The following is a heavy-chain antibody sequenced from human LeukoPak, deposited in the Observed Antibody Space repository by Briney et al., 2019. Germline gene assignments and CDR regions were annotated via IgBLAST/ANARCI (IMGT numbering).Heavy chain of an antibody. CDR3: ARVRYNYGDSDY. CDR1: GYSISSGYY. CDR2: IYHNGNT. Sequence: PSETLSLTCAVSGYSISSGYYRGWIRQPPGEGLGWIGTIYHNGNTYYNPSLKSRVTISVDTSKNQFSLKLSSVTAADTAVYYCARVRYNYGDSDYWGQGTLVTVSS. V-gene: IGHV4-38-2*01. D-gene: IGHD5-18*01. J-gene: IGHJ4*02.